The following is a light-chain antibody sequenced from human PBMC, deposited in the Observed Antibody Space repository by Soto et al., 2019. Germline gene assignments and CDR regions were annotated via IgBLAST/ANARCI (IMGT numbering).Light chain of an antibody. V-gene: IGKV3-11*01. CDR2: DAS. J-gene: IGKJ5*01. Sequence: ENMGTQCPGTLTLSPGERSTLSCRASQSVSSSYLAWYQQRPGQATRLLIYDASNRATGIPARFSGSGSGTDFTLTISSLEPEDFAVYYCQQRYNWPLFTFGQGTRLEIK. CDR1: QSVSSSY. CDR3: QQRYNWPLFT.